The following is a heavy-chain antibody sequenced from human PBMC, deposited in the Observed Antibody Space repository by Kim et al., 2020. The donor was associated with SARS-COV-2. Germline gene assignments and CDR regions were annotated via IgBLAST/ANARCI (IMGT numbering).Heavy chain of an antibody. J-gene: IGHJ4*02. V-gene: IGHV4-39*01. CDR1: GGSISSSSYY. D-gene: IGHD6-19*01. CDR2: IYYSGST. Sequence: SETLSLTCTVSGGSISSSSYYWGWIRQPPGKGLEWIGSIYYSGSTYYNPSLKSRVTISVDTSKNQFSLKLSSVTAADTAVYYCARNRAKGIAVAGVFYYWGQGTLVTVSS. CDR3: ARNRAKGIAVAGVFYY.